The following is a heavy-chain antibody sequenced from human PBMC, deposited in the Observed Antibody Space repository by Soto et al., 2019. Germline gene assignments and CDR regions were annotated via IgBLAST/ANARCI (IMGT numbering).Heavy chain of an antibody. CDR1: GGSISSYY. V-gene: IGHV4-4*07. CDR3: ARARYDILTGYYMFDP. Sequence: SETLSLTCTVSGGSISSYYWSWIRQPAGKGLEWIGRIYTSGSTNYNPSLKSRVTMSVDTSKNQFSLKLSSVTAADTAVYYCARARYDILTGYYMFDPWGQGTLVTVS. D-gene: IGHD3-9*01. CDR2: IYTSGST. J-gene: IGHJ5*02.